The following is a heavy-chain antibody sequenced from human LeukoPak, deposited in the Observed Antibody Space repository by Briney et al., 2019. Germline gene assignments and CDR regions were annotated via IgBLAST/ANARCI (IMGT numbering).Heavy chain of an antibody. CDR2: IFTSGST. Sequence: SQTLSLTCTVSGGSISSGIYYWNWIRQPAGKGLEWIGRIFTSGSTYYNPSLKSRVTISVDTSKNQFSLKLSSVTAADTAVYYCAREYYCSGGSCSEDAFDIWGQGTMVTVSS. J-gene: IGHJ3*02. CDR1: GGSISSGIYY. V-gene: IGHV4-61*02. CDR3: AREYYCSGGSCSEDAFDI. D-gene: IGHD2-15*01.